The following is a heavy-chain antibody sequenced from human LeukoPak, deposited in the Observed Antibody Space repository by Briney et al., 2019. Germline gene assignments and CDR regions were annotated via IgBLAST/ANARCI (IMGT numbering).Heavy chain of an antibody. V-gene: IGHV4-39*07. J-gene: IGHJ6*03. Sequence: SETLSLTCTVSGGSISSSSYYWGWIRQPPGKGLEWIGSIYYSGSTYYNPSLKSRVTISVDTSKNQFSLKLSSVTAADTAVYYCARVPSSSWYDPIYYYYYMDVWGKGTTVTVSS. CDR3: ARVPSSSWYDPIYYYYYMDV. CDR2: IYYSGST. D-gene: IGHD6-13*01. CDR1: GGSISSSSYY.